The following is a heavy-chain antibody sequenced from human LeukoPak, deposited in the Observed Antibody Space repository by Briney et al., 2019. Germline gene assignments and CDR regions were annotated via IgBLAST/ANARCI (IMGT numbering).Heavy chain of an antibody. J-gene: IGHJ4*02. CDR3: TRGRAAFAY. CDR2: IKQDGSDK. V-gene: IGHV3-7*01. CDR1: GFTFSGSW. D-gene: IGHD3-10*01. Sequence: PGGSLRLSCVASGFTFSGSWMSWVRQAPGKALEWVANIKQDGSDKYYADSVKGRFTISRDNAKSSLYLQVDSLRAGDTAVYYCTRGRAAFAYWGQGTLVTVSS.